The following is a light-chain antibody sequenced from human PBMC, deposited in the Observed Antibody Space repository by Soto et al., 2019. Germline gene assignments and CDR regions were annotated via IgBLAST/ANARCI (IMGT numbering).Light chain of an antibody. CDR3: QQFDDLTFT. CDR2: DAS. V-gene: IGKV1-33*01. J-gene: IGKJ5*01. CDR1: QDINNY. Sequence: DIKLTQSPSSLSASVGDRVTITCQASQDINNYLNWYQQKPGKAPELLIYDASDLEVGVPSRFSRNGFAIFFTLTLSSMQPEDIATKLCQQFDDLTFTFGPGARLEI.